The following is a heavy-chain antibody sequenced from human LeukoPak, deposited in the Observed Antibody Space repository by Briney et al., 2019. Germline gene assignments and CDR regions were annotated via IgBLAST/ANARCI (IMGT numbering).Heavy chain of an antibody. CDR3: ARDLTLYGDYVNWFDP. CDR1: GYTFTSYG. V-gene: IGHV1-18*01. D-gene: IGHD4-17*01. Sequence: ASVKVSCKASGYTFTSYGISWGGQAPGQGLEWMGWISAYNGNTNYAQKLQGRVTMTTDTSTSTAYMELRSLRSDDPAVYYCARDLTLYGDYVNWFDPWGQGTLVTVSS. CDR2: ISAYNGNT. J-gene: IGHJ5*02.